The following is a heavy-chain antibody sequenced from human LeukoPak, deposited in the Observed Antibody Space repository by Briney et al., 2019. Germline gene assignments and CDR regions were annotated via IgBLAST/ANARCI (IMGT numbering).Heavy chain of an antibody. Sequence: PGGSLRLSCAASGLTFSNYDMRWVRQATGQGLEWVSGIGTAGDTYYAGSVKGRFTISRENAKNSLYLQMKSLRAGDTAVYCCARGSPPFQHWGQGTLVTVSS. CDR2: IGTAGDT. D-gene: IGHD3-10*01. J-gene: IGHJ1*01. CDR3: ARGSPPFQH. CDR1: GLTFSNYD. V-gene: IGHV3-13*01.